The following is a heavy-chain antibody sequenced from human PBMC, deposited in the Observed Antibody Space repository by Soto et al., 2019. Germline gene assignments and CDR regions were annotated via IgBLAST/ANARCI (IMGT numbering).Heavy chain of an antibody. D-gene: IGHD7-27*01. Sequence: QVQLQESGPGLLKPSETLSLTCTVSGGSISSYYWSWIRQPPGKGVEWIGYISHSGSIDYNPSLKSRVAISMDTSKNQFSLKLTSVSAADTAVYYWARGGGPNWGFFIYWGQGTLVAVSS. CDR3: ARGGGPNWGFFIY. CDR2: ISHSGSI. V-gene: IGHV4-59*08. CDR1: GGSISSYY. J-gene: IGHJ4*02.